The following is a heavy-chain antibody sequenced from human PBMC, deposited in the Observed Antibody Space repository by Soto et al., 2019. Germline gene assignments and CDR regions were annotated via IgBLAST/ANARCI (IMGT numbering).Heavy chain of an antibody. D-gene: IGHD3-10*01. CDR3: ARNSGSYLFYYYYYGMDV. J-gene: IGHJ6*02. V-gene: IGHV3-7*01. Sequence: GGSLRLSCAASGFTFSSYWMSWVRQAPGKGLEWVANIKQDGSEKYYVDSVKGRFTISRDNAKNSLYLQMNSLRAEDTAVYYCARNSGSYLFYYYYYGMDVWGQGTTVTVSS. CDR2: IKQDGSEK. CDR1: GFTFSSYW.